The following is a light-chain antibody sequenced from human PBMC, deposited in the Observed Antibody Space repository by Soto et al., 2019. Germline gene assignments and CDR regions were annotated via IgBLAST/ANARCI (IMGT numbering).Light chain of an antibody. CDR2: EVS. J-gene: IGLJ3*02. CDR3: SSYAGSNNWV. Sequence: QSALTQPPSASGSPGQSVTISYTGTSSDVGAYNYVSWYQQHPGKAPKVMIYEVSKRPSGVPDRFSGSKSGNTASLTVSGLQAEDEADYYCSSYAGSNNWVFGGGTKVTVL. CDR1: SSDVGAYNY. V-gene: IGLV2-8*01.